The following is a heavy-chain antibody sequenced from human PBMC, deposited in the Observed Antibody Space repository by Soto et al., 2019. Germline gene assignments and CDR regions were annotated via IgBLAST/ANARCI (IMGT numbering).Heavy chain of an antibody. J-gene: IGHJ6*02. D-gene: IGHD5-12*01. CDR3: AKDRSVDIVATKYYYHYVMAV. CDR2: ISYDGSNK. V-gene: IGHV3-30*18. Sequence: GVPLRLSCGASGLNCGSFGMHWVRKAQGKGLEWVAVISYDGSNKYYADSVKGRFTISRDNSKNTLYLQMNSLRAEDTAVYYCAKDRSVDIVATKYYYHYVMAVWGQGTTVPVSS. CDR1: GLNCGSFG.